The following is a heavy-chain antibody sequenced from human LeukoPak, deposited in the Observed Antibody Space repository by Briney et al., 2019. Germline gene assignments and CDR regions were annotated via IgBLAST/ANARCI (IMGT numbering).Heavy chain of an antibody. CDR3: ARGDRLPGYSAPVGDY. V-gene: IGHV1-46*01. D-gene: IGHD3-9*01. CDR2: INPSGGGT. Sequence: ASVKVSCKAARYSFVNYYMHWVRQAPGQGLEWMAIINPSGGGTTYAEKFQGRVTVTMDTSTRTVYMDLSSLRSDDTAVYYCARGDRLPGYSAPVGDYWGQGTLVTVSS. CDR1: RYSFVNYY. J-gene: IGHJ4*02.